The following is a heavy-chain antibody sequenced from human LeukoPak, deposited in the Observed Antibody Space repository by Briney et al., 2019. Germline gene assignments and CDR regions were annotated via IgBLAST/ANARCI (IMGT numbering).Heavy chain of an antibody. CDR2: ISSSSSYI. CDR1: GFTFSSYS. J-gene: IGHJ3*02. D-gene: IGHD2-2*01. V-gene: IGHV3-21*01. CDR3: ARDLTDCSSTSCPGEGAFGI. Sequence: PGGSLRLSCAASGFTFSSYSMNWVRQAPGKGLEWVSSISSSSSYIYYADSVKGRFTISRDNAKNSLYLQMNSLRAEDTAVYYCARDLTDCSSTSCPGEGAFGIWGQGTMVTVSS.